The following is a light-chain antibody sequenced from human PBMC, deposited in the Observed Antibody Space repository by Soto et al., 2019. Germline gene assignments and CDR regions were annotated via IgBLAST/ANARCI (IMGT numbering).Light chain of an antibody. CDR1: NIGSKS. CDR2: YDS. Sequence: SSELTQPPSVSVAPGKTARITCGGNNIGSKSVHWYQQNPGQAPVLVIYYDSDRPSGIPERFSGSNSGNTATLTISRVEAGDEADYYCQVWDSSSDHVVFGGGTKLTVL. CDR3: QVWDSSSDHVV. V-gene: IGLV3-21*04. J-gene: IGLJ2*01.